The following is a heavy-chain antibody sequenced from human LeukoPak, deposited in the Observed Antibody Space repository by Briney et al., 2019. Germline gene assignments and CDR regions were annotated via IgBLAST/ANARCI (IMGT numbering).Heavy chain of an antibody. CDR3: ARDREFCGGDCYSPHAFDI. J-gene: IGHJ3*02. CDR1: GGSISSSNW. V-gene: IGHV4-4*02. D-gene: IGHD2-21*02. CDR2: IYHSGST. Sequence: SGTLSLTCAVSGGSISSSNWWSWVRQPPGKGLEWIGEIYHSGSTNYNPSLKSRVTISVDKSKNQFSLKLSSVTAADTAVYYCARDREFCGGDCYSPHAFDIWGQGTMVTVSS.